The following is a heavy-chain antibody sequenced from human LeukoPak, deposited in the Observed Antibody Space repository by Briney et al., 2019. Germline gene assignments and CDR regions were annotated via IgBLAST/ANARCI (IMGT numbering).Heavy chain of an antibody. J-gene: IGHJ4*02. CDR3: ARDVSAGRWVFDY. Sequence: SETLSLTCTVSGGSISSYYWSWIRQPPGKGLEWTGFIYYSGSTHYNPSLKIRVTISVDTSKNQFSLRLTSVTAADTAVYYCARDVSAGRWVFDYWGQGTLVTVSS. V-gene: IGHV4-59*01. CDR2: IYYSGST. D-gene: IGHD1-26*01. CDR1: GGSISSYY.